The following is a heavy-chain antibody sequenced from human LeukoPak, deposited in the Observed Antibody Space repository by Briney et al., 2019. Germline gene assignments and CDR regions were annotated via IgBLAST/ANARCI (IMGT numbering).Heavy chain of an antibody. J-gene: IGHJ4*02. CDR2: IYTSGST. Sequence: PSQTLSLTCTVSGGSISSGSYYWSWIPQPAGKGLEWIGRIYTSGSTNYNPSLKSRVTISEDTSKNQFSLKLSSVTAADTAVYYCARGVAAASFVYWGQGTLVTVSS. V-gene: IGHV4-61*02. D-gene: IGHD6-13*01. CDR1: GGSISSGSYY. CDR3: ARGVAAASFVY.